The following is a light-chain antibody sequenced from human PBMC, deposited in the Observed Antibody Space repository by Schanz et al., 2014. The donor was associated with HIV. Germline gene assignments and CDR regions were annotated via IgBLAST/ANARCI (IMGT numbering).Light chain of an antibody. Sequence: QSVLTQPPSASGTPGQGVTISCSGSSSNIGRNYVSWYHPPPGTAPQLLIYRNNQRPSGVPDRFSGSKSGTSASLAISGLRSEDEADYYCAAWDDSLRGVVFGGGTKVTVL. CDR1: SSNIGRNY. J-gene: IGLJ2*01. CDR2: RNN. V-gene: IGLV1-47*01. CDR3: AAWDDSLRGVV.